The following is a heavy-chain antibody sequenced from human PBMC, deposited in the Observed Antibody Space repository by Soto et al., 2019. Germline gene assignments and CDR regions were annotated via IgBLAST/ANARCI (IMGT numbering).Heavy chain of an antibody. CDR1: GFTFSTFW. V-gene: IGHV3-74*01. CDR2: MKGDGSST. D-gene: IGHD6-6*01. CDR3: VRGAEYTSSHDY. J-gene: IGHJ4*02. Sequence: EVQLVESGGGLLQPGGSLRLSCAASGFTFSTFWMHWVRQAPGKGLVWVSRMKGDGSSTSYADSVKGRFTISRDNAKKTVYLQMNSLRVEDTAVYYCVRGAEYTSSHDYWGQGNLVTVSS.